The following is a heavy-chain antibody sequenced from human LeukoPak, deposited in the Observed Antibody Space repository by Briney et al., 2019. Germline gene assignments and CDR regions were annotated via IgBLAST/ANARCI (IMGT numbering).Heavy chain of an antibody. J-gene: IGHJ6*03. CDR3: ARAKGDGYNYYYYYYMDV. CDR2: IIPIFVTA. V-gene: IGHV1-69*05. D-gene: IGHD5-24*01. Sequence: SVKVSCKASGGTFSSYAISWVRQAPGQGLEWMGGIIPIFVTANYAQKFQGRVTITTDESTSTAYMELSSMRSEDTAVYYCARAKGDGYNYYYYYYMDVWGKGTTVTVSS. CDR1: GGTFSSYA.